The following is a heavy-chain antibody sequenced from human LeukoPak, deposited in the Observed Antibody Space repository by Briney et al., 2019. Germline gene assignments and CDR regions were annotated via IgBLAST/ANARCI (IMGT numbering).Heavy chain of an antibody. V-gene: IGHV3-23*01. CDR1: GCTFSSYA. D-gene: IGHD3-22*01. CDR2: ISGSGGST. Sequence: GGALRLSCAASGCTFSSYAMSWVRQAPGKGLEWVSAISGSGGSTYYAVSVKGRFTISRDNSKNTLYLQMNSLRAEDTAVYYCASSYYYDSSGYWGQGTLVTVSS. CDR3: ASSYYYDSSGY. J-gene: IGHJ4*02.